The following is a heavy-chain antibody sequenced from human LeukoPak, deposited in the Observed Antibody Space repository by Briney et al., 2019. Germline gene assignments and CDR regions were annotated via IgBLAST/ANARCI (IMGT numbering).Heavy chain of an antibody. J-gene: IGHJ4*02. CDR1: GFTFSSYA. V-gene: IGHV3-23*01. CDR3: ATAGMHFDFYFDY. D-gene: IGHD3-9*01. Sequence: GGSLRLSCAASGFTFSSYAMSWDRQAPGKGLEWVSAISGSGGSTYYADSVKGRFTISRDNSKNTLYLQMNSLRAEDTAVYYCATAGMHFDFYFDYWGQGTLVTVSS. CDR2: ISGSGGST.